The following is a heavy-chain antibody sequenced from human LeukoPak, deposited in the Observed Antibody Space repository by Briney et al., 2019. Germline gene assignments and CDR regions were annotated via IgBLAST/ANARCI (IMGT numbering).Heavy chain of an antibody. J-gene: IGHJ5*02. V-gene: IGHV3-15*01. D-gene: IGHD3-10*01. CDR1: GFTFSNAW. CDR3: TTGYTYASGAA. Sequence: GGSLRLSCAASGFTFSNAWMSWVRQAPGKGLEWVGRIKSKTDGGTTDYAAPVKGRFTISRDDSKNTLYLQMNSLKTEDTAVHYCTTGYTYASGAAWGQGTLVTVSS. CDR2: IKSKTDGGTT.